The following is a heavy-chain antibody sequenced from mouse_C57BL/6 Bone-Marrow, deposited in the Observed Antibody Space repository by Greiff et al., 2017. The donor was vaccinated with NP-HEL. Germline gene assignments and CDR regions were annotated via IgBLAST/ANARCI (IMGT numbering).Heavy chain of an antibody. CDR1: GFNIKDDY. Sequence: EVQLQQSGAELVRPGASVKLSCTASGFNIKDDYMHWVKQRPEQGLEWIGWIDPENGDTAYASKFQGKATITADTSSNTAYLQLSSLTSEDTAVYYCTTETTFDYWGQGTTLTVAS. CDR3: TTETTFDY. D-gene: IGHD2-13*01. V-gene: IGHV14-4*01. CDR2: IDPENGDT. J-gene: IGHJ2*01.